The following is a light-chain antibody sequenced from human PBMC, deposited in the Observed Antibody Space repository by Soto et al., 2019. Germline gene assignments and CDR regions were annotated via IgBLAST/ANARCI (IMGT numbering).Light chain of an antibody. CDR2: GVS. CDR3: CSYAGGPEV. Sequence: QSALTQPRSVSGSPGQSVTISCTGTISDVGGYKYVSWYQQKPGKAPKLIIYGVSRWPSGVPNRFSGSKSGNRASLTISGLQAEDEGDYYCCSYAGGPEVFGTGTKVTVL. CDR1: ISDVGGYKY. J-gene: IGLJ1*01. V-gene: IGLV2-11*01.